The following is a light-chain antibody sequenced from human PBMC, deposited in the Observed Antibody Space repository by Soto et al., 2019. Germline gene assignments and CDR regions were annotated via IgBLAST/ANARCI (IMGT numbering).Light chain of an antibody. CDR1: ESVSSN. V-gene: IGKV3-15*01. CDR2: GAS. CDR3: QQYNNWPWT. Sequence: VMTQSPASLSVSPGERATLSCRASESVSSNLAWYQQKPGQGPRLLIYGASTRATGIPARFSGSGSGTEFTLTINSLQSEYFAFYYWQQYNNWPWTFGQGTKVEIK. J-gene: IGKJ1*01.